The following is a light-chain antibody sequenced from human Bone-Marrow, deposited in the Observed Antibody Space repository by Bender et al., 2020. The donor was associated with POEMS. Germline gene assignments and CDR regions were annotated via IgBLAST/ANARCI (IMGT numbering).Light chain of an antibody. Sequence: QSVVTQPPSLSEAPRQRVTISCSGSSSNIGNHGVNWYQQLPGEAPKLLLYYDDLLTPGVSARFSSPKSGTSASLAISELQSDDEARYYCSAWDSSLSGWVLGGRTRLTVL. V-gene: IGLV1-36*01. J-gene: IGLJ3*02. CDR1: SSNIGNHG. CDR2: YDD. CDR3: SAWDSSLSGWV.